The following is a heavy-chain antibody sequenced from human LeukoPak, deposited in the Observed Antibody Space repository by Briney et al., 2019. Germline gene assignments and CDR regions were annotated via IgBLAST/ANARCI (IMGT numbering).Heavy chain of an antibody. Sequence: GASVKVSCKASGYTFTGYYMHWVRQAPGQGLEWMGWINPNSGGTNYAQKFQGRVTMTGDTSISTAYMELSRLRSDDTAVYYCARAEIQLWLDYYYYMDVWGKGTTVTVSS. D-gene: IGHD5-18*01. CDR1: GYTFTGYY. J-gene: IGHJ6*03. CDR2: INPNSGGT. V-gene: IGHV1-2*02. CDR3: ARAEIQLWLDYYYYMDV.